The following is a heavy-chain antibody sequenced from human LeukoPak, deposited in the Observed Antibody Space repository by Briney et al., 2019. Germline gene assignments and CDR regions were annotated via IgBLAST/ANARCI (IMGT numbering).Heavy chain of an antibody. CDR3: ARDNVNYYDSSGYYKAIDY. D-gene: IGHD3-22*01. V-gene: IGHV3-66*01. Sequence: GGSLRLSCAASGFTVSSNYMSWVRQAPGKGLEWVSVIYSGGSTYYADSVKGRFTISRDNSKNTLYLQMNSLRAEDTAVYYCARDNVNYYDSSGYYKAIDYRGQGTLVTVSS. CDR1: GFTVSSNY. CDR2: IYSGGST. J-gene: IGHJ4*02.